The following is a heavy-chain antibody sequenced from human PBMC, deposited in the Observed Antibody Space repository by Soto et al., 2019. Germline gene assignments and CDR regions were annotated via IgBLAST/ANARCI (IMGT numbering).Heavy chain of an antibody. Sequence: QITLKESGPTLVKPTQTLTLTCTFSGFSLSTTGVGVSWIRQPPGKALEWLALIYWHDDKRYSPSLKSRLTNTKATSKDQVVLTMTNMDPVDTATYYCTHRGGATVGLYYFDYWGQGALVTVSS. CDR2: IYWHDDK. CDR1: GFSLSTTGVG. J-gene: IGHJ4*02. V-gene: IGHV2-5*01. D-gene: IGHD3-16*01. CDR3: THRGGATVGLYYFDY.